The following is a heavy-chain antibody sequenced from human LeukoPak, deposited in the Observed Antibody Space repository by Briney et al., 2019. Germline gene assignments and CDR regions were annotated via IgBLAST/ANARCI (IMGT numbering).Heavy chain of an antibody. CDR1: GGSITTTTYY. CDR2: SYYSGNT. Sequence: KPSETLSLTCTLSGGSITTTTYYWGWIRQPPGKGLEWIGSSYYSGNTYYNPSLKSRVTISVDTSKNQFSLKLTSVTAADTAVYYCASEHYDFWSGYLTPPSNYWGQGTLVTVSS. CDR3: ASEHYDFWSGYLTPPSNY. D-gene: IGHD3-3*01. J-gene: IGHJ4*02. V-gene: IGHV4-39*02.